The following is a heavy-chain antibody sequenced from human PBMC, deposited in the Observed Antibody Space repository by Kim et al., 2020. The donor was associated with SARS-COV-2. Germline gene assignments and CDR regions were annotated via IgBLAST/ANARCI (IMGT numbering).Heavy chain of an antibody. V-gene: IGHV1-8*01. J-gene: IGHJ6*02. CDR1: GYTLSSYD. D-gene: IGHD2-21*01. CDR2: MNPNSGNT. Sequence: ASVKVSCKASGYTLSSYDICWVRQATGQGLEWMGWMNPNSGNTGYAQKFQGRVTMSTDTSINTAYMELSSLTSEDTALYFCGRGPILSRAISTAPLGMDVWGQGTTVTVSS. CDR3: GRGPILSRAISTAPLGMDV.